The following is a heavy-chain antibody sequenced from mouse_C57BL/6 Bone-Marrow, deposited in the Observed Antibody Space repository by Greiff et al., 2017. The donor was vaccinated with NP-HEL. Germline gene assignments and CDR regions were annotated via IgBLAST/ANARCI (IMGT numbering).Heavy chain of an antibody. V-gene: IGHV1-85*01. J-gene: IGHJ2*01. D-gene: IGHD4-1*01. CDR2: IYPRDCSS. Sequence: QVQLQQSGPELVKPGASVKLSCKASGYTFTSYDINWVKPRPGPGLEWIGWIYPRDCSSQYNEKFKGKATLTVDTSSSTAYMELHSLTSEDSAVYFCARTNWDEGYYFDYWGQGTTLTVSS. CDR1: GYTFTSYD. CDR3: ARTNWDEGYYFDY.